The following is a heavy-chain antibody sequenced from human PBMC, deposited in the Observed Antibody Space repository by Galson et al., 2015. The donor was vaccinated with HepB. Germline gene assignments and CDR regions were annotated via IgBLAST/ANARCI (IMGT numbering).Heavy chain of an antibody. Sequence: SVKVSCKASGGTFSSYTISWVRQAPGQGLEWMGRIIPILGIANYAQKFQGRVTITADKSTSTAYMELSSLRSEDTAVYYCARSLEEVLTMVRGVTPDAFDIWGQGTMVTVSS. CDR1: GGTFSSYT. CDR3: ARSLEEVLTMVRGVTPDAFDI. J-gene: IGHJ3*02. D-gene: IGHD3-10*01. V-gene: IGHV1-69*02. CDR2: IIPILGIA.